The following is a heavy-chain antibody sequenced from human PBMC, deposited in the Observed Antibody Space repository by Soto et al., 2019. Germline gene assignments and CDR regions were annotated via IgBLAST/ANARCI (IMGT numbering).Heavy chain of an antibody. CDR1: GFTFSSYA. CDR3: ARRDDDDGGYFDC. V-gene: IGHV3-30-3*01. Sequence: QVQLVESGGGVVQPGRSLRLSCAASGFTFSSYAMHWVRQAPGKGLVWVEVISYDGSNKCYADSVKGLFTITRHTSENTQYLEMNSPSTEDTAVNYGARRDDDDGGYFDCWGQGTLVTFAS. J-gene: IGHJ4*02. D-gene: IGHD4-17*01. CDR2: ISYDGSNK.